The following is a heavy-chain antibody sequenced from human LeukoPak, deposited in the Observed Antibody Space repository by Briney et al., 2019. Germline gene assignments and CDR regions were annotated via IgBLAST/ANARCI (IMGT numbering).Heavy chain of an antibody. J-gene: IGHJ4*02. CDR2: IYPGDSDT. CDR3: ARSPDYEILTGRFDY. D-gene: IGHD3-9*01. V-gene: IGHV5-51*01. Sequence: GESLKISCKGSGYSFTSYWIGWVRQMPGKGLEWMGFIYPGDSDTRYSPSFQGQVTISADKSISTAYLQWSSLKASDTAMYYCARSPDYEILTGRFDYWGQGTLVTVSS. CDR1: GYSFTSYW.